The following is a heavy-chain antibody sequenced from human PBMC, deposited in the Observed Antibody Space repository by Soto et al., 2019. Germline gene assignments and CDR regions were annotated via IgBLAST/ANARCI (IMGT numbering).Heavy chain of an antibody. J-gene: IGHJ3*02. V-gene: IGHV3-30-3*01. CDR2: ISPDGNNA. CDR3: VSGPSHGAFDI. Sequence: QVQLVESGGDVVQPGRSLRLSCAASGSTFSSYDIHWVRQAPGRGLEWVAHISPDGNNAYYADSVKGRFTISRDNARKTAYLQVNSLSPEDTAVYQCVSGPSHGAFDIGGQGTLVAVSS. CDR1: GSTFSSYD.